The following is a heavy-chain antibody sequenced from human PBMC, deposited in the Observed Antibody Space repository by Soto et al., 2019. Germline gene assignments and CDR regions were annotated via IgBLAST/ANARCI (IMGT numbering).Heavy chain of an antibody. V-gene: IGHV1-18*04. CDR2: ISAYNGNT. CDR1: GYTFTSYG. Sequence: GASVKVSCKASGYTFTSYGISWVRQAPGQGLEWMGWISAYNGNTNYAQKLQGRVTMTTDTSTSTAYMELRSLRSDDTAVYYCARCRSADGSGSSDFDYGGQGTRVTSPQ. J-gene: IGHJ4*02. D-gene: IGHD3-10*01. CDR3: ARCRSADGSGSSDFDY.